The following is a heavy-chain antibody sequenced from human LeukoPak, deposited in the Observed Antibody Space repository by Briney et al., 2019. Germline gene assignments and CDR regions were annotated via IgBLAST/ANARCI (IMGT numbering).Heavy chain of an antibody. J-gene: IGHJ6*02. V-gene: IGHV3-23*01. CDR2: ISGSGGST. CDR1: GFTFSSYA. CDR3: AKDKGYSSGWYDYYGMDV. Sequence: SGGSLRLSCAASGFTFSSYAMSWVRQAPGKGLEWVSAISGSGGSTYYADSVKGRFTISRDNSKNTLYLQVNSLRAEDTAVYYCAKDKGYSSGWYDYYGMDVWGQGTTVTVSS. D-gene: IGHD6-19*01.